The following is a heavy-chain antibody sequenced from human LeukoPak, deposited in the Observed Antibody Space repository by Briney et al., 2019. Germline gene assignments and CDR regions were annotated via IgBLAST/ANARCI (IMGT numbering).Heavy chain of an antibody. CDR2: IDPSDSYT. D-gene: IGHD3-22*01. CDR1: GYSVTSYW. Sequence: GESLKISCKGSGYSVTSYWISWVRQMPGKGLEWMGRIDPSDSYTNYSPSFQGHVTISADKSISTAYLQWSSLKASDTAMYYCARHTKWLSDASDYWGQGTLVTVSS. CDR3: ARHTKWLSDASDY. V-gene: IGHV5-10-1*01. J-gene: IGHJ4*02.